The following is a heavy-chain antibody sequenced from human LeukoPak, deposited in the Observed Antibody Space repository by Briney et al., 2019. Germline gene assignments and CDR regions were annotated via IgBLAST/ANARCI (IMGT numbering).Heavy chain of an antibody. CDR2: ISSNGGST. D-gene: IGHD3-10*01. Sequence: PGRSLRLSCAASGFTFSSYAMHWVRQAPGKGLEYVSAISSNGGSTYYANSVKGRFTISRDNSKNTLYLQMGSLRAEDMAVYYCATTETGWFGELYYWGQGTLVTVSS. V-gene: IGHV3-64*01. CDR3: ATTETGWFGELYY. CDR1: GFTFSSYA. J-gene: IGHJ4*02.